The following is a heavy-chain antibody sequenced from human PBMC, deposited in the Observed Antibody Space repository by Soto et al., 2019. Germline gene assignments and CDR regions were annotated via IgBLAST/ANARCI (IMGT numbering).Heavy chain of an antibody. V-gene: IGHV4-31*03. CDR1: GDSISRIDYY. CDR2: IYFRGYT. D-gene: IGHD3-22*01. CDR3: AREGGSYDSGGYLIRGAFDI. Sequence: SETLSLTCSVSGDSISRIDYYWTWIRQHPEKGLEWIGNIYFRGYTYYSPSLESRLTISVDTSKNQFSLKLTSVTAADTAVYYCAREGGSYDSGGYLIRGAFDIWGQGKMVTVSS. J-gene: IGHJ3*02.